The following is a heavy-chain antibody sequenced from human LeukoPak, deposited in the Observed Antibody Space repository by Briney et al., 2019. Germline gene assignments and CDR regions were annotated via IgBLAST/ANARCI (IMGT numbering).Heavy chain of an antibody. CDR1: GYTFTGYY. D-gene: IGHD3-10*01. J-gene: IGHJ4*02. CDR2: INPNSGGT. Sequence: ASVKVSCTASGYTFTGYYMHWVRQAPGQGLEWMGWINPNSGGTNYAQKFQGRVTMTRDTSISTAYMELSRLRSDDTAVYYCAREHYYGSKRALVDYWGQGTLVTVSS. CDR3: AREHYYGSKRALVDY. V-gene: IGHV1-2*02.